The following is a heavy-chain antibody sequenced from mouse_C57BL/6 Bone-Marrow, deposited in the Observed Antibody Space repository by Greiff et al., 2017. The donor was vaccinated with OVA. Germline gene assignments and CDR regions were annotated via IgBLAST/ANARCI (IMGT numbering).Heavy chain of an antibody. CDR1: GFTFTDYY. J-gene: IGHJ4*01. D-gene: IGHD2-2*01. V-gene: IGHV7-3*01. CDR2: IRTNANGYTT. Sequence: EVQLVESGGGLVQPGGSLSLSCAASGFTFTDYYMRWVRQPPGKALEWLGFIRTNANGYTTEYSASVTGRFTISRDNSQSIHYIQMNALRAEDSAYYYCASRYGYPYYYAMDYWGQGTSVTVSS. CDR3: ASRYGYPYYYAMDY.